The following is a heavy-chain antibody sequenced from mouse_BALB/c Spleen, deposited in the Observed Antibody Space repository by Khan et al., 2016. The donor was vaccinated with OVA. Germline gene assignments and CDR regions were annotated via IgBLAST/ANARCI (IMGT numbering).Heavy chain of an antibody. D-gene: IGHD4-1*01. CDR1: GFTFSSYS. J-gene: IGHJ3*01. CDR2: ISSGGDYT. V-gene: IGHV5-6*01. Sequence: EVQLVESGGDLVKPGGSLKLSCAASGFTFSSYSMSWVRQTPDKRLEWVATISSGGDYTYYPDNVKGRFTISRDNAKNTLYRQMSSLKSEDTAMYYCASHLTGSFAYWGQGTLVTVSA. CDR3: ASHLTGSFAY.